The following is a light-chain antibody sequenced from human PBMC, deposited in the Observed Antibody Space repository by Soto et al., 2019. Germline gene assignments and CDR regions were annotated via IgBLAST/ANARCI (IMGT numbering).Light chain of an antibody. V-gene: IGKV3-20*01. CDR1: QFVSSKY. CDR2: GAS. J-gene: IGKJ1*01. Sequence: ENVLTQSPGILSLSPGERATLSCRASQFVSSKYLAWYQQKRGQGPRLLIYGASNRATGIPDRFSGSGSGTDFTLTVSRLEPEDFAVYYCYQYGSLPRTFGQGTRVEI. CDR3: YQYGSLPRT.